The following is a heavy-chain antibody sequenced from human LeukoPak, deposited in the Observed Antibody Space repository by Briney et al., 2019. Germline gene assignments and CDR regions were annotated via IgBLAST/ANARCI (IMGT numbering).Heavy chain of an antibody. Sequence: ASVKVSCKASGYTFTSYDINWVRQATGQGLEWMGWMNPNSGNTSYAQKFQGRVTITRNTSISTAYMELSSLRSEDTAVYYCARGPYDFWSGYPLGYWGQGTLVTVSS. J-gene: IGHJ4*02. CDR1: GYTFTSYD. V-gene: IGHV1-8*03. D-gene: IGHD3-3*01. CDR3: ARGPYDFWSGYPLGY. CDR2: MNPNSGNT.